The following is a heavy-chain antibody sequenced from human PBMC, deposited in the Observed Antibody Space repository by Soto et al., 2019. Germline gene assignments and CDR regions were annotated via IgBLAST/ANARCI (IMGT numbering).Heavy chain of an antibody. V-gene: IGHV5-51*01. CDR3: TRDHDYNGNSESFKI. Sequence: GESLKISCKDSGYSFTSYWIAWVRQTPGKGLEWMGIIYPYDSNTRYSPSFQGQVTISADKSVSTAYLQWSSLKASDTAMYFCTRDHDYNGNSESFKIWGQGTMVIVSS. J-gene: IGHJ3*02. D-gene: IGHD4-4*01. CDR2: IYPYDSNT. CDR1: GYSFTSYW.